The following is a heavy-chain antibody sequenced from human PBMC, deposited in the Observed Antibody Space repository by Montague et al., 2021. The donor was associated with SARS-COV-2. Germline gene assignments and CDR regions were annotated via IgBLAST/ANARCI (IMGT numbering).Heavy chain of an antibody. CDR2: ISSSGSTI. V-gene: IGHV3-48*03. D-gene: IGHD3-22*01. J-gene: IGHJ4*02. CDR1: GFTFSSYE. Sequence: SLRLSCVASGFTFSSYEMNWVRQAPGKGLEWVSYISSSGSTIYYADSVKGRFTISRDNAKNSLYLQMNSLRAEDTAVYYCARGALWVVVVITAPLNFDYWGQGTLVTVSS. CDR3: ARGALWVVVVITAPLNFDY.